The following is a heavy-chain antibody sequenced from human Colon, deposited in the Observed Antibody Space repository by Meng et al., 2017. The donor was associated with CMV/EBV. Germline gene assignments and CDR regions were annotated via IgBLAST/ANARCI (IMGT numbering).Heavy chain of an antibody. Sequence: GESLKISCAASGFTFSSYSMNWVRQAPGKGLEWVSSISSSSSYIYYADSVKGRFTISRDNAKNSLYLQMNSLRAEDTALYYCARDSPSNYGYYFDYWGQGTLVTVSS. CDR2: ISSSSSYI. J-gene: IGHJ4*02. D-gene: IGHD4-11*01. CDR3: ARDSPSNYGYYFDY. CDR1: GFTFSSYS. V-gene: IGHV3-21*01.